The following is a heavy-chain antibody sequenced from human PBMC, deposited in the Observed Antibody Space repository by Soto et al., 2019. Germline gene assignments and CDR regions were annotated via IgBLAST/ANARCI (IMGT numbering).Heavy chain of an antibody. Sequence: QVQLQESGPGLVKPSETLSLTCTVSGDSVSSGSYYWSWIRQPPGKGLEWIGYIYYSGTTNYNPSLKSRVTISVDTSKNQFSLRLNSVTAADTAVYYCANSPPSGWDPYYFDSWGQGTLVTVSS. V-gene: IGHV4-61*01. CDR1: GDSVSSGSYY. CDR3: ANSPPSGWDPYYFDS. J-gene: IGHJ4*02. CDR2: IYYSGTT. D-gene: IGHD6-19*01.